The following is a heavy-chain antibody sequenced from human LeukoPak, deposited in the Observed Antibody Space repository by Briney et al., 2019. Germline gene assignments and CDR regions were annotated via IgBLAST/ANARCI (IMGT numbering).Heavy chain of an antibody. Sequence: SETLSLTCTVSGGSISSYYWSWIRQPPGKGLEWIGYIYYSGSTNYNPSLKSRVTISVDTSKNQFSLKLSSVTAADTAVYYCARAREKQLDFDYWGQGTLVTVSS. CDR3: ARAREKQLDFDY. J-gene: IGHJ4*02. D-gene: IGHD6-13*01. CDR1: GGSISSYY. V-gene: IGHV4-59*01. CDR2: IYYSGST.